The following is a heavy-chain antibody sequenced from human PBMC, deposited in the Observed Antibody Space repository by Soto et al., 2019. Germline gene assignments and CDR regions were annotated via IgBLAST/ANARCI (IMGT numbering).Heavy chain of an antibody. D-gene: IGHD3-16*01. CDR2: ISYSGDRQ. V-gene: IGHV3-30*18. J-gene: IGHJ5*01. Sequence: GGSLRLSCVASGFTFADYAMHWVRRIPGKGLEWVAVISYSGDRQYYAESVKGRFTISRDNSKKTLYRQMFRLTSGDSAVFYCAKTPAAMITDRYNWFDSWGPGTQVTVSS. CDR3: AKTPAAMITDRYNWFDS. CDR1: GFTFADYA.